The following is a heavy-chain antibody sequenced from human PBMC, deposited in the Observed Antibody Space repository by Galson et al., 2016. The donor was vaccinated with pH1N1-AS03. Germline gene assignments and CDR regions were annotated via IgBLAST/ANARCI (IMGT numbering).Heavy chain of an antibody. D-gene: IGHD3-22*01. J-gene: IGHJ4*02. Sequence: QSGAEVKKPGESLRISCKGSGFNFTSHWISWVRQMPGKGLEWMGRIDPSDSYTNYSPSFKGHVTISGDKSINTAYLQWSSLKASDTPMYYCARLNYYDSSAYPGVHYWGQGTLVTVSS. V-gene: IGHV5-10-1*01. CDR1: GFNFTSHW. CDR3: ARLNYYDSSAYPGVHY. CDR2: IDPSDSYT.